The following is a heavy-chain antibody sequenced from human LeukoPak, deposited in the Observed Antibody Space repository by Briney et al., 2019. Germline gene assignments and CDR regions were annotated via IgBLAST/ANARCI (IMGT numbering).Heavy chain of an antibody. J-gene: IGHJ4*02. CDR2: INPNSGGT. D-gene: IGHD3-22*01. CDR1: GYTFTDYF. V-gene: IGHV1-2*02. Sequence: ASVKVSCKASGYTFTDYFIHWVRQAPGQGLEWMGWINPNSGGTNYAQNFQGRVTMTRDTSISTAYMELSRLRSDDTAVYYCARDLLMRDSSGYYSVPYYFDYWGQGTLVTVSS. CDR3: ARDLLMRDSSGYYSVPYYFDY.